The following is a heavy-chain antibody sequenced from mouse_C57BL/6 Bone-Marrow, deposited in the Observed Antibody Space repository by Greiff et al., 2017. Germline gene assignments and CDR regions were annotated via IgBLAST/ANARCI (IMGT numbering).Heavy chain of an antibody. CDR3: SRSVLYAMDY. CDR1: GFTFSDYG. V-gene: IGHV5-17*01. J-gene: IGHJ4*01. Sequence: EVKLMESGGGLVKPGGSLKLSCAASGFTFSDYGMHWVRQAPEKGLAWVAYISSGSSTIYYADTVKGRFTISRDNAKHTLFLQMTSLRSEDTAMYYCSRSVLYAMDYWGQGTSVTVSS. CDR2: ISSGSSTI.